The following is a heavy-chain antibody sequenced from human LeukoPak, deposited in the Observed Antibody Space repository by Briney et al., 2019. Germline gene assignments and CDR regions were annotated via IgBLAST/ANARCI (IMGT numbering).Heavy chain of an antibody. CDR3: AKPISGGLAVSADWFDP. D-gene: IGHD6-19*01. V-gene: IGHV3-23*01. Sequence: PGGSLRLSCAASGFAFNFYAMTWVRQAPGKRLQWVSTINASGGNTYYAESVRGRFTISRDNSKDTLYLQLNSLTAVDTAIYYCAKPISGGLAVSADWFDPWGQGTLVAVSS. CDR1: GFAFNFYA. CDR2: INASGGNT. J-gene: IGHJ5*02.